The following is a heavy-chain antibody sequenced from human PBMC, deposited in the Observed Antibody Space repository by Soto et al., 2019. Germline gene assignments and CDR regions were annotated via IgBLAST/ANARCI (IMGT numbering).Heavy chain of an antibody. J-gene: IGHJ6*02. Sequence: GGSLRLSCAASGFTFSSYAMSGVRQGPGKGLEWVQAISGRGGSTYYADSVKGRCTISSDNSNNTLYLQMNSPRAEDTAVYYCAKGVDPLDTAMVTMRYYYYGMDLWGQGTTVTVSS. V-gene: IGHV3-23*01. CDR2: ISGRGGST. CDR1: GFTFSSYA. D-gene: IGHD5-18*01. CDR3: AKGVDPLDTAMVTMRYYYYGMDL.